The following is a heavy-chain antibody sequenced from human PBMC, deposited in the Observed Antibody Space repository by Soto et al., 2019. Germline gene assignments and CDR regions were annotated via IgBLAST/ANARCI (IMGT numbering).Heavy chain of an antibody. Sequence: EVQLVESGGGLVQPGGSLRLSCAASGFTFSQFWMTWVRQAPGKGLEWVANIRQDGSEKYYVDSVQGRLTISRENAKNSLFLQMNSLGVEDTAVYYSARVGVVVVAAASYDYYYYMDVWGKGTAVTVSS. CDR2: IRQDGSEK. J-gene: IGHJ6*03. CDR3: ARVGVVVVAAASYDYYYYMDV. D-gene: IGHD2-15*01. V-gene: IGHV3-7*01. CDR1: GFTFSQFW.